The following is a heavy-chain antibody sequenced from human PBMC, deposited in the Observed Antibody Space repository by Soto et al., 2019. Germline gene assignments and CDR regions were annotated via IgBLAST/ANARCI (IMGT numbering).Heavy chain of an antibody. V-gene: IGHV1-3*01. CDR3: ASGDIVLVGASIQCYYYYGMDG. Sequence: ASVKVSCKASGYTFTSYAIDWVRQAPGQRLEWMGWINAGNGNTKYSQKFQGRDTMTTDTSTSTAYMELRSLRSDDTAVYYCASGDIVLVGASIQCYYYYGMDGRGKGTTGTVAS. CDR1: GYTFTSYA. J-gene: IGHJ6*01. D-gene: IGHD2-2*01. CDR2: INAGNGNT.